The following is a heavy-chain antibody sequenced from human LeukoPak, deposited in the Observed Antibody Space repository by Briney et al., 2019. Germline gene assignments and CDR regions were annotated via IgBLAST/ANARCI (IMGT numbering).Heavy chain of an antibody. V-gene: IGHV1-46*01. CDR3: ARLDEYSSSSRYYGMDV. J-gene: IGHJ6*02. CDR2: INPSGGST. CDR1: GYTFTSYY. Sequence: ASVKVSCKASGYTFTSYYMHWVRQAPGQGLEWMGIINPSGGSTSYAQKFQGRVTMTRDTSTSTVYMELSSLRSEDTAVCYCARLDEYSSSSRYYGMDVWGQGTTVTVSS. D-gene: IGHD6-6*01.